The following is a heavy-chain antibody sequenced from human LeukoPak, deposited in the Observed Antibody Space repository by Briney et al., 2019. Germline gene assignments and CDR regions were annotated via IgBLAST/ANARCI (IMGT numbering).Heavy chain of an antibody. Sequence: SVKVSCTASGGTFSSYAISWVRQAPGQGLEWMGGIIPIFGTANYAQKFQGRVTITTDESTSTAYMELSSLRSEGTAVYYCARGALYTYYYYYMDVWGKGTTVTVSS. J-gene: IGHJ6*03. CDR3: ARGALYTYYYYYMDV. CDR2: IIPIFGTA. CDR1: GGTFSSYA. D-gene: IGHD2-8*01. V-gene: IGHV1-69*05.